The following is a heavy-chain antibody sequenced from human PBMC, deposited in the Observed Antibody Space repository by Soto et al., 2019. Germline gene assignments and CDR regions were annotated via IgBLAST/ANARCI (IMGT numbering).Heavy chain of an antibody. D-gene: IGHD2-2*01. V-gene: IGHV4-61*01. CDR2: IYSGGST. CDR3: ARFVRSCSATTCSTRADV. Sequence: SETLSLTCTVSGGFVNSDTHSWSWIRQTPGKRLEWIGFIYSGGSTKNPSLRSRVTMSVDTSKNQFSLKLRSVIVADTAVYHCARFVRSCSATTCSTRADVWGQGITVAVSS. J-gene: IGHJ6*02. CDR1: GGFVNSDTHS.